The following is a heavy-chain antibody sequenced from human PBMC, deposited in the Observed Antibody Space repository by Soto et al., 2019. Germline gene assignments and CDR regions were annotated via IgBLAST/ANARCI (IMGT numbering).Heavy chain of an antibody. J-gene: IGHJ5*02. CDR3: ARDLVAAAGTSPFDP. D-gene: IGHD6-13*01. V-gene: IGHV1-46*03. CDR2: INPSGGST. Sequence: GASVKVSCKASGYTFTSYYMHWVRQAPGQGLEWMGIINPSGGSTSYAQKFQGRVTMTRDTSTSTVYMELSSLRSEDTAVYYCARDLVAAAGTSPFDPRAQRTPVTVSS. CDR1: GYTFTSYY.